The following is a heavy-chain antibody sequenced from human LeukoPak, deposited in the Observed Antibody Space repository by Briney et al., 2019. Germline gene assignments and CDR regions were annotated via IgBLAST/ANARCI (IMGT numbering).Heavy chain of an antibody. CDR3: ASSKTNGDSSGWYAWFDP. D-gene: IGHD6-19*01. V-gene: IGHV4-59*01. J-gene: IGHJ5*02. CDR2: IYYSGYT. Sequence: SETLSLTCTVSGGSINSYYWSWIRQPPGKGLEWIGYIYYSGYTNYIPSLKSRVTISVDTSKNQFSLKLSSVTAADTAVYYCASSKTNGDSSGWYAWFDPWGQGTLVTVSS. CDR1: GGSINSYY.